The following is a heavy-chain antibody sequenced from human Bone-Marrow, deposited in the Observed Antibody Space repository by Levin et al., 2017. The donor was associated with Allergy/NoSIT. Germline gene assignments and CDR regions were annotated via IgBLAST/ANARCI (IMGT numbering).Heavy chain of an antibody. D-gene: IGHD2-15*01. Sequence: PGGSLRLSCAASGFTFSNYGMHWVRQTPGKGLEWVTLISYDESNTYYADSVKGRFTISRDNSNNTLYLQMNSLRAEDTAVYYCVKDLGYQSGGLDYWGQGTLVTVSS. V-gene: IGHV3-30*18. J-gene: IGHJ4*02. CDR1: GFTFSNYG. CDR2: ISYDESNT. CDR3: VKDLGYQSGGLDY.